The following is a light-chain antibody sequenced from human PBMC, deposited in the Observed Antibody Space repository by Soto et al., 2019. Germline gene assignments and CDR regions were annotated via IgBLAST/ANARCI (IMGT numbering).Light chain of an antibody. V-gene: IGLV2-11*01. J-gene: IGLJ2*01. Sequence: QSALTQPRSVSGSPGQSVTISCAGTGSDVGGYNYVSWYQQHPGDAPKLMIYDVSKRPSGVPDRFSGSKSDNTASLTISGLQAEDEADFFCCSYAGDYTVVFGGGTKLTVL. CDR3: CSYAGDYTVV. CDR2: DVS. CDR1: GSDVGGYNY.